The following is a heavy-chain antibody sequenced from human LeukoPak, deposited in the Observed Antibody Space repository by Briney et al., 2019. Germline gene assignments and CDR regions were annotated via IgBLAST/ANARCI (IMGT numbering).Heavy chain of an antibody. V-gene: IGHV4-39*07. CDR2: IYYSGST. CDR1: RGSISSSSYY. Sequence: SETLSLTCTVSRGSISSSSYYWGWIRQPPGKGLEWIGSIYYSGSTYYNPSLKSRVTISVDTSKNQFSLKLSSVTAADTAVYYCARAKLNGIAATRGWYLDLWGRGTLVTVSS. D-gene: IGHD6-13*01. CDR3: ARAKLNGIAATRGWYLDL. J-gene: IGHJ2*01.